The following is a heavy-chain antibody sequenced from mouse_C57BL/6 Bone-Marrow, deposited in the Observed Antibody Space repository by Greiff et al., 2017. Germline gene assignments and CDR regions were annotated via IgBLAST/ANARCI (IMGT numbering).Heavy chain of an antibody. CDR3: ARHERYYDYEGYFDY. Sequence: VKLQESGAELVKPGASVKLFCKASGYIFTEYTIHWVKQRSGQGLEWIGWFYPGSGSIKYNERFKDKATLTADKSSNTVYMELSRLTSEDSAVYFCARHERYYDYEGYFDYWGQGTTLTVSS. CDR2: FYPGSGSI. J-gene: IGHJ2*01. D-gene: IGHD2-4*01. CDR1: GYIFTEYT. V-gene: IGHV1-62-2*01.